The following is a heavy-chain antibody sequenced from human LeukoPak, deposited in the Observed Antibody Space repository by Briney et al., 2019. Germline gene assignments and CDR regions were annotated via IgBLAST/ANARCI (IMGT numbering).Heavy chain of an antibody. Sequence: GASVKVSCKASGYTFTGYYMHWVRQAPGQGLEWMGWINPNSGGTNYAQKLQGRVTMTTDTSTSTAYMELRSLRSDDTAVYYCARTDGYKLFYGLHRRRPYYFDYWGQGTLVTVSS. J-gene: IGHJ4*02. CDR3: ARTDGYKLFYGLHRRRPYYFDY. V-gene: IGHV1-2*02. CDR2: INPNSGGT. D-gene: IGHD5-24*01. CDR1: GYTFTGYY.